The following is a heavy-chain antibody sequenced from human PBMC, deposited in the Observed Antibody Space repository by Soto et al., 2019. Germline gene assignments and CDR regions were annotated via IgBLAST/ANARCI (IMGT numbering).Heavy chain of an antibody. D-gene: IGHD6-13*01. CDR3: AKRSPYSSGWYSPIFDY. J-gene: IGHJ4*02. CDR2: ISESGGST. CDR1: GFSFSDYA. V-gene: IGHV3-23*01. Sequence: XESLRLSCAASGFSFSDYAMSWVRQAPGKGLEWVSVISESGGSTHYADSVRGRFTVSRDNSKNSLSLRMNSLRDEDTAVYFCAKRSPYSSGWYSPIFDYWGQGALVTVSS.